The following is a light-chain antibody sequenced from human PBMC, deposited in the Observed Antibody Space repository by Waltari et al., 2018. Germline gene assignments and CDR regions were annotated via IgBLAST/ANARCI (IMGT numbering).Light chain of an antibody. CDR3: QHYVNLPVT. CDR1: QSVSRF. V-gene: IGKV3-20*01. CDR2: AAS. J-gene: IGKJ4*02. Sequence: EIVLTQSPGTLSLSPGERATLACRASQSVSRFLAWYQQKPGQAPKLLIYAASTRATGVPDRFSGSGSGTDFTLTISRLDPEDFAVYYCQHYVNLPVTFGGGTKVEI.